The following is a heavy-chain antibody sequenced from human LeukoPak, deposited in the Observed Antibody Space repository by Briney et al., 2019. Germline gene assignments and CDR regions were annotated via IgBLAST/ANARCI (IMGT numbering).Heavy chain of an antibody. CDR2: ISGTSANL. Sequence: GGALRLSCAASGFTFSNYAMSWVRQAPGGGLEWVSSISGTSANLYHADSVKGRFTISRDNSKNTLYVQMNSLRADDTAIYYCAKDRSFYGAPWYFDLWGRGTLVTVSS. D-gene: IGHD4-17*01. V-gene: IGHV3-23*01. J-gene: IGHJ2*01. CDR1: GFTFSNYA. CDR3: AKDRSFYGAPWYFDL.